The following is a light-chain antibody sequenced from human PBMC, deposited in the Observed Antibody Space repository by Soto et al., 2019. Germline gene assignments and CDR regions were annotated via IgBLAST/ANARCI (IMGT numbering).Light chain of an antibody. CDR3: QQANSFPWT. CDR1: QSINTY. V-gene: IGKV1-39*01. CDR2: AAS. Sequence: DIQMTQSPSSLSASVVDGVTITCRASQSINTYLNWYQQKPGKAPKLLIYAASSLQSGVPSRFSGSGSGTDFTLTISSLRPEDFATYYCQQANSFPWTFGQGTKVDNK. J-gene: IGKJ1*01.